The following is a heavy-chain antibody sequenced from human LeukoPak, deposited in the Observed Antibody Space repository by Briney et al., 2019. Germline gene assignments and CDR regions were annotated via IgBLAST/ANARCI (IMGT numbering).Heavy chain of an antibody. CDR2: IYYSGST. D-gene: IGHD3-3*01. CDR3: ARGEGDFWSGYYSYYYGMDV. Sequence: SETLSLTCTVSGGSISSYYWSWIRQPPGKGLEWIGYIYYSGSTNYNPSLKSRVTISVDTSKNQFSLKLSSVTAADTAVYHCARGEGDFWSGYYSYYYGMDVWGQGTTVTVSS. J-gene: IGHJ6*02. CDR1: GGSISSYY. V-gene: IGHV4-59*01.